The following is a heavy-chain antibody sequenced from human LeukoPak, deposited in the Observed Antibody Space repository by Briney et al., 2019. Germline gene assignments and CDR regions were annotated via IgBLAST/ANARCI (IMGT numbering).Heavy chain of an antibody. CDR1: GYTFTGYY. CDR3: ARDNRIAAADWCDY. D-gene: IGHD6-13*01. CDR2: FNPNSGGT. J-gene: IGHJ4*02. V-gene: IGHV1-2*02. Sequence: GASVKVSCKASGYTFTGYYMHWVRQAPGQGLGWRGWFNPNSGGTYYAQKFQGRVTMTRDTSISTAYMVLSRLSSDDTAVYYCARDNRIAAADWCDYWGQGTLFTVSS.